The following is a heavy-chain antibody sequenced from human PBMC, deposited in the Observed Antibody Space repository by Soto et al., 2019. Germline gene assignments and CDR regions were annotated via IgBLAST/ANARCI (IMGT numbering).Heavy chain of an antibody. V-gene: IGHV3-23*01. J-gene: IGHJ4*02. CDR1: GFTFRSYT. D-gene: IGHD5-18*01. Sequence: GGSLRLSCAASGFTFRSYTMSWVRQAPGKGLEWISSISASGGRPSYADSVQGRFIISRDNPINTAYLQMSSLRAEDTAVYYCARDRVAGSYGTLDYWGQGTLVTVSS. CDR3: ARDRVAGSYGTLDY. CDR2: ISASGGRP.